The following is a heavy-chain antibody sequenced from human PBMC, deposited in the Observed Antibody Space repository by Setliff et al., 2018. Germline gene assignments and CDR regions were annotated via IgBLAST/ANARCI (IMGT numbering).Heavy chain of an antibody. CDR2: ISGYNGNT. J-gene: IGHJ4*02. V-gene: IGHV1-18*04. D-gene: IGHD3-3*01. CDR3: ARVPRLEWLLPTFDS. Sequence: PSVKVSCKASGYTFTGYYMHWMRQAPGQGLEWMGWISGYNGNTEYAQNLQGRVTMTMDTSTSTAYMELRSLTSDDTAVYYCARVPRLEWLLPTFDSWGQGTLVTVSS. CDR1: GYTFTGYY.